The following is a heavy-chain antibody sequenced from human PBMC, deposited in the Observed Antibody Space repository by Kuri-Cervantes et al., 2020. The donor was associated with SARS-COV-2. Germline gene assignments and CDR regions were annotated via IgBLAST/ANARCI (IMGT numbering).Heavy chain of an antibody. V-gene: IGHV3-48*01. D-gene: IGHD3-22*01. Sequence: GGSLRLSCAASGFTFSSYSMNWVRQAQGKGLEWVSYISSSSSTIYYADSVKGRFTISRDNAKNSLYLQMNSLSAEDTAVYYCSRTYDSSGSLYYYYYMDVWGKGTTVTVSS. CDR3: SRTYDSSGSLYYYYYMDV. CDR1: GFTFSSYS. CDR2: ISSSSSTI. J-gene: IGHJ6*03.